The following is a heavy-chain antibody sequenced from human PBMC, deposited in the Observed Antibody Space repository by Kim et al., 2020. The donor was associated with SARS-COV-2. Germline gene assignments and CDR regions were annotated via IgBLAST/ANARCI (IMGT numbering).Heavy chain of an antibody. V-gene: IGHV1-2*02. D-gene: IGHD1-1*01. CDR1: GYTFTANH. CDR2: IFPKTGDT. CDR3: ARGGTGFDS. J-gene: IGHJ5*01. Sequence: ASVKVSCRASGYTFTANHIHWVRQAPGQGLEWMGWIFPKTGDTNYAQKSQGRVTTTRDTSINTAYMEVTSLTSDDTAVYFCARGGTGFDSWGQGTLVIVS.